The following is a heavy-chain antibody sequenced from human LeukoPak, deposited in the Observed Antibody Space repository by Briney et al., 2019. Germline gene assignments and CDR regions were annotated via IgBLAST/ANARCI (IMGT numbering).Heavy chain of an antibody. Sequence: SETLSLTCTVSGGSVSSSIYYWGCIRQPPGKWLEWIGSIYYGGSTSYNPSLKRRVTISVDTSKNQFSLKLTSVTAADTAVYYCASRNDILTGYVFDFWGQGTLVTVSS. J-gene: IGHJ4*02. CDR3: ASRNDILTGYVFDF. CDR2: IYYGGST. CDR1: GGSVSSSIYY. D-gene: IGHD3-9*01. V-gene: IGHV4-39*01.